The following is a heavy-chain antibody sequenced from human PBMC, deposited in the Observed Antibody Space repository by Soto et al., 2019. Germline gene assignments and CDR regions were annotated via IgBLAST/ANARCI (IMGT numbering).Heavy chain of an antibody. D-gene: IGHD3-16*01. CDR1: GGLFSSYA. J-gene: IGHJ4*02. V-gene: IGHV1-69*01. CDR3: ARGDSPYVWFNEF. CDR2: IIPVFGTP. Sequence: QEQLVQSGAEVKKPGSSVKVSCKDSGGLFSSYAISWVRQAPGQGLEWMGGIIPVFGTPYYAQKFQGRVTITADESTNTAYMELSSLRSEDTAMYYCARGDSPYVWFNEFWGGGSLVTVSS.